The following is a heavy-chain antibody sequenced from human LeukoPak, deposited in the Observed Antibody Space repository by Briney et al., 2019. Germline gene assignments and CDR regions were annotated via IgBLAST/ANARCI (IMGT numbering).Heavy chain of an antibody. V-gene: IGHV4-59*01. D-gene: IGHD3-22*01. CDR1: GGSISSYY. J-gene: IGHJ4*02. CDR2: IYYSGST. CDR3: ARGTEEYYYDSSGYYYVIDY. Sequence: SETLSLTCTVSGGSISSYYWGWIRQPPGKGLEWIGYIYYSGSTNYNPSLKSRVTISVDTSKNQFSLKLSSVTAADTAVYYCARGTEEYYYDSSGYYYVIDYWGQGTLVTVSS.